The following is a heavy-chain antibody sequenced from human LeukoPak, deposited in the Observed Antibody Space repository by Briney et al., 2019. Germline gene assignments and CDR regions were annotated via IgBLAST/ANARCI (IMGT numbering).Heavy chain of an antibody. J-gene: IGHJ4*02. D-gene: IGHD6-19*01. CDR1: GFTFSSYA. CDR3: AKDRGGIAVADPAFDY. Sequence: PGRSLRLSCAASGFTFSSYAMHWVRQAPGKGLEWVAVISYDGSNKYYADSVKGRFTISRGNSKDTLYLQMNSLRAEDTAVYYCAKDRGGIAVADPAFDYWGQGTLVTVSS. V-gene: IGHV3-30-3*01. CDR2: ISYDGSNK.